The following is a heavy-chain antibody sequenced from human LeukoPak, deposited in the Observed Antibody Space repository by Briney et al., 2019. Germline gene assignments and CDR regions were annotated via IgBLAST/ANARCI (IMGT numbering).Heavy chain of an antibody. V-gene: IGHV4-59*01. Sequence: ASETLSLTCTVSGGSISSYYWSWIRQPPGKGLEWIGYIYYSGSTNYNPSLKSRVTISVDTSKNQFSLKLSSVTAADTAVYYCARDLVQQLGHYYYYYMDVWGKGTTVTVSS. CDR3: ARDLVQQLGHYYYYYMDV. J-gene: IGHJ6*03. CDR1: GGSISSYY. D-gene: IGHD6-13*01. CDR2: IYYSGST.